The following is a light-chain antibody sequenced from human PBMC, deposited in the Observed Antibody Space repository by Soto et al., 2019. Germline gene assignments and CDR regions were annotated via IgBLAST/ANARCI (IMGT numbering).Light chain of an antibody. CDR2: GTS. V-gene: IGKV3-20*01. Sequence: TQSPSSLSASVGDRVTIICRASQSVSGNLAWYQQKPGQAPRLLIYGTSIRATGIPDRFSGSGSETDFTLTIPRLEPEDFAVYYCQKYGSSPYNFGQGTKVDIK. CDR3: QKYGSSPYN. CDR1: QSVSGN. J-gene: IGKJ2*01.